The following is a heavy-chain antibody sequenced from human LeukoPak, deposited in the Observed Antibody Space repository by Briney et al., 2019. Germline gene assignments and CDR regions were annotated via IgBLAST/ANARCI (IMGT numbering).Heavy chain of an antibody. D-gene: IGHD5-12*01. CDR2: IYTSGST. Sequence: SEALSLTCTVSGGSISSYYWSWIRQPAGKGLEWIGRIYTSGSTNYNPSPKSRVTMSVDTSKNQFSLKLSSVTAADTAVYYCARDKPGIVATIHFDAFDIWGQGTMVTVSS. V-gene: IGHV4-4*07. J-gene: IGHJ3*02. CDR1: GGSISSYY. CDR3: ARDKPGIVATIHFDAFDI.